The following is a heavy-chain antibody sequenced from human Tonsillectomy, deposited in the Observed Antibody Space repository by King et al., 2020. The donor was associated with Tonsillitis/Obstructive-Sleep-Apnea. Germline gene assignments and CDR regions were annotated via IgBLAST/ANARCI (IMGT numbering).Heavy chain of an antibody. CDR2: VNDGGRS. V-gene: IGHV4-34*01. CDR1: GGSFSGYY. Sequence: VQLQQWGAGLLKPSETLSLTCAVFGGSFSGYYWSWIRQPPGKGLEWIGEVNDGGRSNYNPSLQSRVTISVDTSKQQFSLRLNSMTAADTAVYYCARAGIIVDDAFDIWGHGTVVTVSS. CDR3: ARAGIIVDDAFDI. J-gene: IGHJ3*02. D-gene: IGHD2-15*01.